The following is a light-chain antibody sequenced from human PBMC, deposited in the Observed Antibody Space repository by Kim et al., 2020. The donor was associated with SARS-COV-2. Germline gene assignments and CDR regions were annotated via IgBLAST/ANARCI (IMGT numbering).Light chain of an antibody. CDR1: QGIGKY. Sequence: SASVGDRVTITCRASQGIGKYLAWFQQKPGKAPKSLIYAASSLQNGVPSRFSGSGSWTDFTLTINNLQSEDFVIYYCQQYHSYPYTFGQGTKLEIK. CDR2: AAS. J-gene: IGKJ2*01. V-gene: IGKV1-16*01. CDR3: QQYHSYPYT.